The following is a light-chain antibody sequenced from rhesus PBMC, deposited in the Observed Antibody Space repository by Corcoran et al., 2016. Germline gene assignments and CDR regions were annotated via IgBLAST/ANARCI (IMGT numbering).Light chain of an antibody. J-gene: IGKJ1*01. CDR2: KAS. CDR3: QQFSSSPRT. CDR1: QRMSSW. Sequence: DIQMTQSPSSLSASVGDTVTITCRASQRMSSWLAWYQQKPGKAPKLLIYKASTVQSGVPSRFSGRGSGTDFTLSIRSLQSEAFATYYCQQFSSSPRTFGQGTKVEIK. V-gene: IGKV1-22*01.